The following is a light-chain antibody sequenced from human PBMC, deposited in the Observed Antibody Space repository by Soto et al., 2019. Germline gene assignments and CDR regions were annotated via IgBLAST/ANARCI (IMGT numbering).Light chain of an antibody. V-gene: IGKV3-20*01. CDR3: QQYGSSGT. J-gene: IGKJ1*01. CDR2: GAS. Sequence: EIVLTQYPGTLSLSPGERATLSCRASQSVSSSYLAWYQQKPGQAPRLLIYGASNRATGIPDRFSGSGSGTDFTLTISRLEPEDFAVYYCQQYGSSGTFGQRTKVDVK. CDR1: QSVSSSY.